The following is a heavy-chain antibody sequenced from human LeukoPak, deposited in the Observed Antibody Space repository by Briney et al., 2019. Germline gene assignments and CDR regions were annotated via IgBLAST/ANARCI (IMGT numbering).Heavy chain of an antibody. Sequence: GGSLRLSCAASGFTFDDYAMHWVRQAPGKGLEWVSGISWNSGSIGYADSVKGRFTISRDNAKNSLYLQMNSLRAEDTAVYYCASFYSSGSYYNEWGQGTLVTVSS. J-gene: IGHJ4*02. D-gene: IGHD3-10*01. CDR3: ASFYSSGSYYNE. CDR1: GFTFDDYA. V-gene: IGHV3-9*01. CDR2: ISWNSGSI.